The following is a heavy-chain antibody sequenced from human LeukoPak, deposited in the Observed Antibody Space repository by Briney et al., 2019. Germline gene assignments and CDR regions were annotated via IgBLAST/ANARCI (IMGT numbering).Heavy chain of an antibody. CDR1: GFSFSSYA. D-gene: IGHD4-17*01. V-gene: IGHV3-30*04. Sequence: GGSLRLSCAASGFSFSSYAMYWVRQAPGKGLEWVSLISYDGTNKYYADSVKGRFTISRDNSKNTLYLQMNSLRAEDTAVYYCAKDQARATVTILLDYWGQGTLVTVSS. CDR3: AKDQARATVTILLDY. CDR2: ISYDGTNK. J-gene: IGHJ4*02.